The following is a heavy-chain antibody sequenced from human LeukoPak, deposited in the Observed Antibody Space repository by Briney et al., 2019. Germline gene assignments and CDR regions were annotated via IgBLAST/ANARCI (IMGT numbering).Heavy chain of an antibody. D-gene: IGHD3-9*01. CDR3: AVAFYDILTSYGNAFDI. V-gene: IGHV1-58*01. Sequence: ASVKVSCKASGFTFTSSAVQWVRQARGQRLEWIGWIVVGSGNTNYAQKFQERVTITRDMSTSTAYMELSSLRSEDTAVYYCAVAFYDILTSYGNAFDIWGQGTMVTVSS. CDR1: GFTFTSSA. CDR2: IVVGSGNT. J-gene: IGHJ3*02.